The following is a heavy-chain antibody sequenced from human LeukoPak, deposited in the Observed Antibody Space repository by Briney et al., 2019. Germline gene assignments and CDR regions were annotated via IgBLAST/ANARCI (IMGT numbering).Heavy chain of an antibody. CDR3: ARASYYYSGGSCYLAAFDI. V-gene: IGHV4-61*05. J-gene: IGHJ3*02. Sequence: SETLSLTCTVSGGSISSSSYYWGWIRQPPGKGLEWIGYIYYSGSTNYNPSLKSRVTISVDTSKKQFSLKLSSVTAADTAVYYCARASYYYSGGSCYLAAFDIWGQGTMVTVSS. CDR2: IYYSGST. CDR1: GGSISSSSYY. D-gene: IGHD2-15*01.